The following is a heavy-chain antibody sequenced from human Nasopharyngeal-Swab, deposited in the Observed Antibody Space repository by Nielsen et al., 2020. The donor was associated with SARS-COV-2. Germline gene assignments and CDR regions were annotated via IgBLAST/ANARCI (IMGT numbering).Heavy chain of an antibody. J-gene: IGHJ4*02. CDR3: ARGPTPSDNSAFLRD. CDR2: IDNYGSIT. CDR1: GYTFSSYW. Sequence: GSLKISCAASGYTFSSYWMHWVRQAPGKGLVWVSRIDNYGSITDYADSVKGRFTISRDNAKSTLYMQLSSLTAEDTAVYYCARGPTPSDNSAFLRDWGQGILVTVSS. V-gene: IGHV3-74*01. D-gene: IGHD6-19*01.